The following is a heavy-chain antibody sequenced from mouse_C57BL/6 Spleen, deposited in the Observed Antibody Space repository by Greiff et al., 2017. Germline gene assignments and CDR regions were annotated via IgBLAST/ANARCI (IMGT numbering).Heavy chain of an antibody. Sequence: VQLQQPGAELVKPGASVKMSCKASGYTFTSYWITWVKQRPGQGLEWIGDIYPGSGSTNYNEKFKSKATLTVDTSSSTAYMQLSSLTSEDSAVYYCAGHYYGSRWFAYWGQGTLVTVSA. J-gene: IGHJ3*01. CDR2: IYPGSGST. CDR1: GYTFTSYW. D-gene: IGHD1-1*01. CDR3: AGHYYGSRWFAY. V-gene: IGHV1-55*01.